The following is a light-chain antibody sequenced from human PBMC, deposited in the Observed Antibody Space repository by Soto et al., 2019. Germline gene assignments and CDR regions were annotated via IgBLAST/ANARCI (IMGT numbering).Light chain of an antibody. CDR2: DAS. J-gene: IGKJ5*01. CDR3: QQYNSYPIT. Sequence: DIQMTQSPSTLSASVGDRVTITCRASQSISSWLAWYQQKPGKAPKLLIYDASSLESGVPSRFSGSGSVTEFTLTISSLQPDDFATYYCQQYNSYPITFGQGTLLEIK. CDR1: QSISSW. V-gene: IGKV1-5*01.